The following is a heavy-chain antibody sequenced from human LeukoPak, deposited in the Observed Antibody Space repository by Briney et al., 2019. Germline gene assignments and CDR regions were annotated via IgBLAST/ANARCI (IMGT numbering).Heavy chain of an antibody. J-gene: IGHJ4*02. CDR2: ISYDGSNK. CDR1: GFTFSSYG. Sequence: GRSLRLSCAASGFTFSSYGMHWVRQAPGKGLEWVAFISYDGSNKYYADSVKGRFTISRDNSKNTLYLQMNSLRGGDTAMYYCAGERGGYGFYWGQGTLVTVSS. V-gene: IGHV3-30*03. D-gene: IGHD5-12*01. CDR3: AGERGGYGFY.